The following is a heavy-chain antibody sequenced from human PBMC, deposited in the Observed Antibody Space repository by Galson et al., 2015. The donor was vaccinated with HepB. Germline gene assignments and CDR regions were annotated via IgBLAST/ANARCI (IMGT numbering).Heavy chain of an antibody. CDR3: ASQTYYYSGMDV. CDR2: IYYSGST. J-gene: IGHJ6*02. Sequence: ETLSLTCTVSGGSICSSFWSWIRQPPGKGLEWIGYIYYSGSTSYNPSLKSRVTISVDTSKNQFSLNLSSVTAADTAVYYCASQTYYYSGMDVWGPGTTVTVSS. CDR1: GGSICSSF. V-gene: IGHV4-59*01.